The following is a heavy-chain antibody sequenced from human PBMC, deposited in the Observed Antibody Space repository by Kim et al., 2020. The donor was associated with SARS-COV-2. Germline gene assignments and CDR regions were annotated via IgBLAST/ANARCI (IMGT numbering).Heavy chain of an antibody. CDR2: IYPGDSDT. CDR1: GYSFTSYW. Sequence: GESLKMSCKGSGYSFTSYWIGWVRQMPGKGLEWMGIIYPGDSDTRYSPSFQGQVTISADKSISTAYLQWSSLKASDTAMYYCARQTSSSSWHYYYYGMDVWGQGTTVTVSS. V-gene: IGHV5-51*01. D-gene: IGHD6-6*01. J-gene: IGHJ6*02. CDR3: ARQTSSSSWHYYYYGMDV.